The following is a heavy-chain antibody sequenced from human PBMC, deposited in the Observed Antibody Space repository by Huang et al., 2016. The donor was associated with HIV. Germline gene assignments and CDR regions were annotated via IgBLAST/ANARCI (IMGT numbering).Heavy chain of an antibody. Sequence: QMQLVQSGPEVKKPGTSVKVSCKASGFPFTSSAVQWVRQARGQRLEWRGWVVVGRGNTNYAQKYQERVTIPRDMATSTAYMELSSLRSEDTAVYYCAAYTSGPAGYYYYYDMDVWGQGTTVTVSS. CDR3: AAYTSGPAGYYYYYDMDV. CDR1: GFPFTSSA. V-gene: IGHV1-58*01. CDR2: VVVGRGNT. D-gene: IGHD6-19*01. J-gene: IGHJ6*02.